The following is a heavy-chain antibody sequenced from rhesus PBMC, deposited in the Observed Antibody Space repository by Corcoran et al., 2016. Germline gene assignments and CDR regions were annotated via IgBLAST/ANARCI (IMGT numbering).Heavy chain of an antibody. CDR3: ARGENSNYNY. V-gene: IGHV1-151*01. J-gene: IGHJ4*01. D-gene: IGHD4-23*01. Sequence: QVQLVQSGAEVKKPGASVKLSCKASGYTFSIYAISWVRQAPGQGLEGMGGIIPLSGITNYAQKFQGRVTITADTSTSTAYMELSSLRSEDTAVYYCARGENSNYNYWGQGVLVTVSS. CDR2: IIPLSGIT. CDR1: GYTFSIYA.